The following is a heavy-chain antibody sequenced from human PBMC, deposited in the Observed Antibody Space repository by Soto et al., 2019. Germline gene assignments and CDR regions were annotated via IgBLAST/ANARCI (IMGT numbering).Heavy chain of an antibody. D-gene: IGHD1-26*01. CDR3: AGRRAGDYYFDY. Sequence: SETLSLTCTVSGGSVSSSSYYWGWIRQPPGKGLEWIGTIYYTGSTSYSPSLKRRVTISVDTSKTQFSLNLGSVTATDTAVYYCAGRRAGDYYFDYWGQGTLVTVSS. CDR2: IYYTGST. J-gene: IGHJ4*02. CDR1: GGSVSSSSYY. V-gene: IGHV4-39*01.